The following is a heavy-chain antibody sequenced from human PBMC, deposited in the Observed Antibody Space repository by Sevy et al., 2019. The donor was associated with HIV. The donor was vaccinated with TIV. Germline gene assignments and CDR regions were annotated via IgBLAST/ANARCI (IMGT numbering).Heavy chain of an antibody. D-gene: IGHD5-12*01. J-gene: IGHJ4*02. CDR2: INAASGVT. CDR3: ARGGSDGNY. V-gene: IGHV1-2*02. Sequence: ASVKVSCKASGYTFSDYSIYWIRQAPGQGFEWMGWINAASGVTNFALKFQGRVTMTRDTSINTAYMEVYRLTSDDTAVYYCARGGSDGNYWGQGTLVTVSS. CDR1: GYTFSDYS.